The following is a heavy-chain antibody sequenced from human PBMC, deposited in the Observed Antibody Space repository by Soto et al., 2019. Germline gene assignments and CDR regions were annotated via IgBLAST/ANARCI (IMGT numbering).Heavy chain of an antibody. V-gene: IGHV4-34*01. D-gene: IGHD3-10*01. CDR1: GGSFTGHY. Sequence: QVHLQQWGAGLLKPSETLSLTCAVYGGSFTGHYWSWIRQPPGKGLEWIGEIDHSGSTNYNPSLKSRVAISVDTSKIQFSLKVGSVPAADTAVYFCATKESWCGELFQPGGRYFQYWGQGTLVTVSS. CDR3: ATKESWCGELFQPGGRYFQY. J-gene: IGHJ1*01. CDR2: IDHSGST.